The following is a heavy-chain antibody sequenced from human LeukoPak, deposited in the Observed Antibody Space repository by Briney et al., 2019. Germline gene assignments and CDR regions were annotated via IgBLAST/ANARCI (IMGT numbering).Heavy chain of an antibody. CDR1: GGSISSSSYY. CDR2: IYYSGST. D-gene: IGHD4-17*01. CDR3: ARINYGDYGPFDY. J-gene: IGHJ4*02. V-gene: IGHV4-39*07. Sequence: PSETLSLTCTVSGGSISSSSYYWGWIRQPPGKGLEWIGSIYYSGSTYYNPSLKSRVTISVETSKNQFSLKLSSVTAADTAVYYCARINYGDYGPFDYWGQGTLVTVSS.